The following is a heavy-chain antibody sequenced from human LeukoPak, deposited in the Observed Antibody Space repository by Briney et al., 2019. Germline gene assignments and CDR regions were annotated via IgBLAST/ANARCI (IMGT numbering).Heavy chain of an antibody. J-gene: IGHJ6*03. CDR1: GGSISSSGYY. D-gene: IGHD3-3*01. V-gene: IGHV4-39*07. Sequence: SETLSLTCTVSGGSISSSGYYWGWIRQPPGKGLEWIGSFYYSASTYYNPSLKSRVTISVDTSKNQFSLKLSSVTAADTAVYYCARGDYDFWSGYYWGSKNPDYYYYYMDVWGKGTTVTVSS. CDR3: ARGDYDFWSGYYWGSKNPDYYYYYMDV. CDR2: FYYSAST.